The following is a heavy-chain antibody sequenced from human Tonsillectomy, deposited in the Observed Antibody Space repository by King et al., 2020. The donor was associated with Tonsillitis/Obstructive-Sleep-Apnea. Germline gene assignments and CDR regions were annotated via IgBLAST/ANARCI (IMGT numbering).Heavy chain of an antibody. Sequence: VQLVESGAEVKKPGESLKISCKGSGNSFTSNWIGWVRQMPGKGLEWMGIIYPGDSDTRYSPSFQGRVSISADKSISTAYLQWNSLKASDTAMYYCASAPSDVRYYGMDVWGQGTTVTVSS. V-gene: IGHV5-51*01. J-gene: IGHJ6*02. CDR1: GNSFTSNW. CDR2: IYPGDSDT. CDR3: ASAPSDVRYYGMDV.